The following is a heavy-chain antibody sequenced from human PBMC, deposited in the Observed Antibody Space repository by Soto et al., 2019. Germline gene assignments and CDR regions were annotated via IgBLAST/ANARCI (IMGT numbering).Heavy chain of an antibody. Sequence: ASVKVSCKASGYTFTGYYMHWVRQAPGQGLDWMGWINPNSGGTNYAQKFQGRVTMTRDTSISTAYMELSRLRSDDTAVYYCARGPLPHYYDSSGYYAYFDYWGQGTLVTVSS. CDR2: INPNSGGT. CDR3: ARGPLPHYYDSSGYYAYFDY. V-gene: IGHV1-2*02. CDR1: GYTFTGYY. D-gene: IGHD3-22*01. J-gene: IGHJ4*02.